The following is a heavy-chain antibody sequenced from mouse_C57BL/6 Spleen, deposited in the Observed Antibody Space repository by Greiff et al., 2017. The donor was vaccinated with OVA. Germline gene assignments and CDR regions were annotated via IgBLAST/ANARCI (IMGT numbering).Heavy chain of an antibody. CDR2: IYPSDSET. CDR1: GYTFTGYW. V-gene: IGHV1-61*01. Sequence: QVQLKQPGAELVRPGSSVTLSCTASGYTFTGYWMDWVRQSPGKGLEWIGNIYPSDSETHYNQKFKDKATLTVDNSSSTAYMQLSSLTSEDSAVYYCARWGYYSNYGGFAYWGQGTLVTVSA. J-gene: IGHJ3*01. CDR3: ARWGYYSNYGGFAY. D-gene: IGHD2-5*01.